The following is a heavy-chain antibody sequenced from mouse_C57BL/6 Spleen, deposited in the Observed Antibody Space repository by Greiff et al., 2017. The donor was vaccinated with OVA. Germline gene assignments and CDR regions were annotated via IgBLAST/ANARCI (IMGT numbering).Heavy chain of an antibody. CDR1: GYTFTGYW. J-gene: IGHJ2*01. CDR3: ANDGYYKGILDY. D-gene: IGHD2-3*01. CDR2: ILPGSGST. V-gene: IGHV1-9*01. Sequence: QVQLQQSGAELVKPGASVKLSCKATGYTFTGYWIEWVKQTPGHGLEWIGEILPGSGSTNYKEKFKGQITFTADTSSNTAYMQLSSLTTEDSAIYYCANDGYYKGILDYWGQGTTVTVSS.